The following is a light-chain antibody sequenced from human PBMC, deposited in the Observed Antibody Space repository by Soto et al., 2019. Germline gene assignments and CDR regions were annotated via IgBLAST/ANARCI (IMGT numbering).Light chain of an antibody. CDR1: ESIARH. J-gene: IGKJ5*01. CDR3: QQTYSTLSIT. V-gene: IGKV1-39*01. CDR2: AAS. Sequence: DIQMTQSPSSLSASVGDRVTITCRASESIARHLNWYQQKPGKAPKLLIYAASSLQNGVPSRFXGGGSGTDFTLTISNLQPEDFATYYCQQTYSTLSITFGHGPRLEIK.